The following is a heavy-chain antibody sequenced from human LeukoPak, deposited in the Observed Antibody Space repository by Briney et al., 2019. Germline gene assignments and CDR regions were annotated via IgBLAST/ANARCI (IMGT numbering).Heavy chain of an antibody. D-gene: IGHD3-9*01. CDR1: GYSFTSYW. CDR2: IDPSDSYT. V-gene: IGHV5-10-1*01. Sequence: GESLKISCKGSGYSFTSYWISWVRQMPGKGLEWMVRIDPSDSYTNYSPSFQGHVTISADKSISTAYLQWSSLKASDTAMYYCARLSVSGLRYFDWLLFTFDYWGQGTLVTVSS. CDR3: ARLSVSGLRYFDWLLFTFDY. J-gene: IGHJ4*02.